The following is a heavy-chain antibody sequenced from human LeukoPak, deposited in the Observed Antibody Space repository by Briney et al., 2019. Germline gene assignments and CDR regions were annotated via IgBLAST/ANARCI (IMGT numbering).Heavy chain of an antibody. D-gene: IGHD1-1*01. V-gene: IGHV3-23*01. CDR3: RRKVTDGTIVA. CDR2: ITANGGGT. CDR1: GFTFSNYA. J-gene: IGHJ5*02. Sequence: GGSLRLSCAVSGFTFSNYAMSGVRLPPGEGLEWVSAITANGGGTYYAGSVKGRFTISRDNSKNTLYLQMNYLRAHDTAVYYCRRKVTDGTIVAWGEGALVTVSS.